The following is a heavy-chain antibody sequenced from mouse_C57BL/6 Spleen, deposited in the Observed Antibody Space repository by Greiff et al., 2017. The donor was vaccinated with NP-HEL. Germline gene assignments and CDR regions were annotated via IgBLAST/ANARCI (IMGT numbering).Heavy chain of an antibody. V-gene: IGHV1-81*01. Sequence: VKLVESGAELARPGASVKLSCKASGYTFTSYGISWVKQRTGQGLEWIGEIYPRSGNTYYNEKFKGKATLTADKSSSTAYMELRSLTSEDSAVYFCARLPVNYAMDYWGQGTSVTVSS. CDR2: IYPRSGNT. J-gene: IGHJ4*01. CDR3: ARLPVNYAMDY. CDR1: GYTFTSYG.